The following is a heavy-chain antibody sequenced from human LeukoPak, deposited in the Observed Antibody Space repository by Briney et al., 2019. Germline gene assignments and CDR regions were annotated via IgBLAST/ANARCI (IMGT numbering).Heavy chain of an antibody. D-gene: IGHD3-10*01. V-gene: IGHV4-34*01. J-gene: IGHJ4*02. Sequence: PSETLSLTCAVYGGSFSGYYWSWIRQPPGKGLEWIGEINQSGSTNYNPSLKGRVTISVDTSKNQFSLKLSSVTAADTAVYYCAMVRGVIISDWGQGTLVTVSS. CDR1: GGSFSGYY. CDR3: AMVRGVIISD. CDR2: INQSGST.